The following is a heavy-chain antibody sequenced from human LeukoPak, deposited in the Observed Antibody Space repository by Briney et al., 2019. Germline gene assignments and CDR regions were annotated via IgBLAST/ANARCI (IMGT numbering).Heavy chain of an antibody. J-gene: IGHJ3*02. CDR1: GFTFSSCG. Sequence: GGSLRLSCAASGFTFSSCGMHWVRQAPGKGLEWVAVIWYDGSNKYYADSVKGRFTISRDNSKNTLYLQMNSLRAEDTAVYYCARGPLPYSSSWYDSDAFDIWGQGTMVTVSS. D-gene: IGHD6-13*01. V-gene: IGHV3-33*01. CDR2: IWYDGSNK. CDR3: ARGPLPYSSSWYDSDAFDI.